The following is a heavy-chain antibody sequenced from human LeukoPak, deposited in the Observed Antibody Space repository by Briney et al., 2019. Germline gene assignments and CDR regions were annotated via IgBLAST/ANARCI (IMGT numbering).Heavy chain of an antibody. J-gene: IGHJ4*02. V-gene: IGHV3-33*03. CDR1: GFIFSNYG. Sequence: PGGSLRLSCEASGFIFSNYGMHWVRQAPGKGLEWLALIWYEGQTKFYADSVKGRFTISRDNVKNSMYLQMNSLRAEDTAVYYCARGIQLWCTDYWGQGTLVTVSS. D-gene: IGHD5-18*01. CDR3: ARGIQLWCTDY. CDR2: IWYEGQTK.